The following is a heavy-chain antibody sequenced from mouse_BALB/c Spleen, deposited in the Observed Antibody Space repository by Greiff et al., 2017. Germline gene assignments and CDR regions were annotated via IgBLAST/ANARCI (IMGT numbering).Heavy chain of an antibody. CDR2: IDPANGNT. V-gene: IGHV14-3*02. D-gene: IGHD2-4*01. CDR1: GFNIKDTY. CDR3: ARRTMITRGYFDY. Sequence: VQLQQSGAELVKPGALVKLSCTASGFNIKDTYMHWVKQRPEQGLEWIGRIDPANGNTKYDPKFQGKATITADTSSNTAYLQLSSLTSEDTAVYYCARRTMITRGYFDYWGQGTTLTVSS. J-gene: IGHJ2*01.